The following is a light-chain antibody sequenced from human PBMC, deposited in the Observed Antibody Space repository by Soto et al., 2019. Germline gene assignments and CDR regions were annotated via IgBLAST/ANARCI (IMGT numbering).Light chain of an antibody. V-gene: IGKV4-1*01. J-gene: IGKJ4*01. CDR3: QQFFRIPLT. CDR2: WGS. CDR1: QSVLDTSNKANY. Sequence: EIVMTQSPDSLSLSLGERATFNCKSSQSVLDTSNKANYVAWYQQKPGQSPKLLIYWGSTRQSGVPDRFSGTGSGTDFTLTIASLQAEDVAVYYCQQFFRIPLTFGGGTKVDIK.